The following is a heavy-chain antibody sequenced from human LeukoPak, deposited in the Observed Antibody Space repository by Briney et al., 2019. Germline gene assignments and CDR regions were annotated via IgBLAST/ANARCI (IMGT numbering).Heavy chain of an antibody. D-gene: IGHD3-9*01. J-gene: IGHJ4*02. V-gene: IGHV3-53*01. Sequence: GRSLRLSCAASGFTFSSYAMHWVRQAPGKGLEWVSVIYSGGSTYYADSVKGRFTISRDNSKNTLYLQMNSLRAEDTAVYYCARARLGDFDWLLSFDYWGQGTLVTVSS. CDR1: GFTFSSYA. CDR2: IYSGGST. CDR3: ARARLGDFDWLLSFDY.